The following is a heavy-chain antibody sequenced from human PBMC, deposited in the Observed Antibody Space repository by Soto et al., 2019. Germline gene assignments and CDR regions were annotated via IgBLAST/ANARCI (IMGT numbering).Heavy chain of an antibody. D-gene: IGHD3-22*01. CDR1: GGSISSYY. V-gene: IGHV4-59*01. CDR2: IYYSGST. CDR3: ARCYYDSSGYLGWAFDI. J-gene: IGHJ3*02. Sequence: PSATLSLTCTVSGGSISSYYWSWMRQPPGKGLEWIGYIYYSGSTNYNPSLKSRVTISVDTSKNQFSLKLSSVTAADTAVYYCARCYYDSSGYLGWAFDIWGQGTMVT.